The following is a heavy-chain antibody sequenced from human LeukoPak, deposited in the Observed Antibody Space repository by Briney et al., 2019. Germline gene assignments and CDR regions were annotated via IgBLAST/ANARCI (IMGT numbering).Heavy chain of an antibody. V-gene: IGHV4-34*01. J-gene: IGHJ4*02. CDR2: INHSGRT. CDR3: ARGSIPFVGATFFDY. CDR1: GVSFSGYY. D-gene: IGHD1-26*01. Sequence: SETLSLTCAVYGVSFSGYYWSWIRQPPGKGLEWIGGINHSGRTNYNPSLKSRVTISVDTSKNQFSLQLSSVTAANTAVYYCARGSIPFVGATFFDYGGQGTLVTVSS.